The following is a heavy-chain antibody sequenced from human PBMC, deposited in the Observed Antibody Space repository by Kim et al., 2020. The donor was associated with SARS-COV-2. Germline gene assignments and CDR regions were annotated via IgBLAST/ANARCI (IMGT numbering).Heavy chain of an antibody. V-gene: IGHV4-34*01. Sequence: SETLSLTCAVYGGSFSAYYLSWIRQPPGKGLEWIGEINHSGSTNYNPSLKSRVTISVDTSKNQFSLKLSSVTAADTAVYYCARVFCSGGSCLDYWGQGTL. D-gene: IGHD2-15*01. CDR1: GGSFSAYY. CDR3: ARVFCSGGSCLDY. CDR2: INHSGST. J-gene: IGHJ4*02.